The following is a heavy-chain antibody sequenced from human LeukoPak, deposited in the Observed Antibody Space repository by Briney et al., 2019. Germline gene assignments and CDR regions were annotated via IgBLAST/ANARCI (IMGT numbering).Heavy chain of an antibody. J-gene: IGHJ6*02. CDR2: IYHSGST. D-gene: IGHD2-15*01. Sequence: SETLSLTCIVSGASISSDYWSWIRQPPGKGLEWMGYIYHSGSTNYNPSLKSRVTISIDTSKNQFSLKMSSVTAADTAVYYCARDSGVGFSYYYYYGMDVWGQGTTVTVSS. V-gene: IGHV4-59*01. CDR1: GASISSDY. CDR3: ARDSGVGFSYYYYYGMDV.